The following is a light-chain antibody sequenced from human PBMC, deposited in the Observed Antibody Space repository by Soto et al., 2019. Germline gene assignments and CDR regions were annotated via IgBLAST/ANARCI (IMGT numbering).Light chain of an antibody. Sequence: DIQMTQSPSSLSASVGDRVTITCRASQGISTYLGWYQQKPGKTPTSLIYSASSLQSGVPSKFSGSGSGTVFTLTISDMQPDDFATYYCQQYYRYPWTFGHGTKVDIK. CDR2: SAS. V-gene: IGKV1-16*02. CDR3: QQYYRYPWT. J-gene: IGKJ1*01. CDR1: QGISTY.